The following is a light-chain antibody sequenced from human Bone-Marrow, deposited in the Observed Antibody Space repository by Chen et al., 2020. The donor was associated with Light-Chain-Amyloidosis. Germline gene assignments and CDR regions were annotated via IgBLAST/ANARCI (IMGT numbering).Light chain of an antibody. CDR3: QVSDRSSDLPV. CDR1: TIGSTS. V-gene: IGLV3-21*02. J-gene: IGLJ2*01. CDR2: DDS. Sequence: SYMLTQPSSVSVAPGQTATTACGGNTIGSTSVHWYQQTPGQAPLLVVYDDSDRPSGIPERLAGSNSGSTATLTISRVEAGDESDYYCQVSDRSSDLPVFGGGTKLTVL.